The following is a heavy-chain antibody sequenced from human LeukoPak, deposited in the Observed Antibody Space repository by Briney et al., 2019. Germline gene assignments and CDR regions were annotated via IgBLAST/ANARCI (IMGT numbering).Heavy chain of an antibody. D-gene: IGHD3-10*01. J-gene: IGHJ4*02. CDR3: ARDMGFGDLMGY. CDR1: GFSVSSIY. Sequence: GGSLRLSCAASGFSVSSIYMSWVRQAPGKGLEWVAVIYSGGTTYYADSVRGRFTISRDNSKNTLYLQMNSLRVEDTALYHCARDMGFGDLMGYWGQGTLVTVSS. CDR2: IYSGGTT. V-gene: IGHV3-53*01.